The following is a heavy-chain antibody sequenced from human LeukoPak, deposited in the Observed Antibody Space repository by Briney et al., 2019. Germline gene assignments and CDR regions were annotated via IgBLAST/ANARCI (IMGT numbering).Heavy chain of an antibody. CDR3: ARARLTRDNWFDP. D-gene: IGHD5-24*01. CDR1: GFTFSSYS. J-gene: IGHJ5*02. V-gene: IGHV3-21*04. Sequence: GGSLRLSCAASGFTFSSYSMNWVRQAPGKGLEWVSSISSSSSYIYYADSVKGRFTISRGNSKNTLYLQMNSLRAEDTAVYYCARARLTRDNWFDPWGQGTLVTVSS. CDR2: ISSSSSYI.